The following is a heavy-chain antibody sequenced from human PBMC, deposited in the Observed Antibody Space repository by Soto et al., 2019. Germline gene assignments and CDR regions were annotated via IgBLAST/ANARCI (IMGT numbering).Heavy chain of an antibody. D-gene: IGHD6-19*01. Sequence: QVTLKESGPVLVKPTETLTLRCTVSGLSITDSEMGVSWIRQPPGQPLEWLAHIDSSGEKSYRTFLKSRLAISKNTSNSQIVLIMTNMDPADTATYYWARRHLAVAVSPWFDPWGQGIPVTVST. CDR1: GLSITDSEMG. V-gene: IGHV2-26*01. J-gene: IGHJ5*02. CDR2: IDSSGEK. CDR3: ARRHLAVAVSPWFDP.